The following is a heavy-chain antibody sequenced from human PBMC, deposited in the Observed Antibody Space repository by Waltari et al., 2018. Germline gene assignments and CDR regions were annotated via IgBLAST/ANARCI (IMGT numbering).Heavy chain of an antibody. CDR3: ARSIPRSDF. V-gene: IGHV4-34*02. D-gene: IGHD2-21*01. J-gene: IGHJ4*02. CDR2: IDQSGTT. Sequence: QVQLQQWGAGLLKPSETLSLTCAVYGASLSGYSWSWIRQPPGSGLEWIGEIDQSGTTNYNPSLKSRVTMSVDTSKSQFSLRLSSVTAADTAVYYCARSIPRSDFWGQGALVTVSS. CDR1: GASLSGYS.